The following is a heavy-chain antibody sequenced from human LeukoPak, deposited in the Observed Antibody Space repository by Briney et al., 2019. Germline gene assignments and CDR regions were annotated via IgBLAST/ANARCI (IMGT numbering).Heavy chain of an antibody. CDR1: GFTFSISA. CDR2: INSGGDDT. V-gene: IGHV3-23*01. J-gene: IGHJ4*02. CDR3: TKGGSYAPLDY. D-gene: IGHD1-26*01. Sequence: QPGGSLRLSCAAPGFTFSISAMTWVRQAPGKGLEWVSAINSGGDDTVHADSVKGRLTISRDNSKNTLYLQMNSLRAEDTAIYYCTKGGSYAPLDYWGQGTLVTVSS.